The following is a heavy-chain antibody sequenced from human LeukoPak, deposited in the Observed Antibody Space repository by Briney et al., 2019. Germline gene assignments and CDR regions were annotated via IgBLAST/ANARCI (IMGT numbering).Heavy chain of an antibody. CDR3: ASEGSGWDQAY. J-gene: IGHJ4*02. CDR1: GFTFSTYS. CDR2: ISSNNSTI. V-gene: IGHV3-48*01. Sequence: PGGSLRLSCAASGFTFSTYSMNWVRQAPGEGLGWVSYISSNNSTIYYAGAVKGRFTISRDNAKNSLYLQMNSLRAEDTAVYYCASEGSGWDQAYWGQGTLVTVSS. D-gene: IGHD6-19*01.